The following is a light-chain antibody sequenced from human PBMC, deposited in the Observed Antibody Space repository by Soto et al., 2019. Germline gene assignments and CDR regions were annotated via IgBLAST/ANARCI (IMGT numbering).Light chain of an antibody. CDR2: TNS. Sequence: QLVLTQPPSASGTPGQRVTISCSGSSSNIGSNGVAWYKQVPGTAPKLLIYTNSQGPSGVSDRLSASKSGTSASLVISGLQSEDEADYYCAAWDGSLHGAVFGGGTQLTVL. CDR1: SSNIGSNG. CDR3: AAWDGSLHGAV. V-gene: IGLV1-44*01. J-gene: IGLJ7*01.